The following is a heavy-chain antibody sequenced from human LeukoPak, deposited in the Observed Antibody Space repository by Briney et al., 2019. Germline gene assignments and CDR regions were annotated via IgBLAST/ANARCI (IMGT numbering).Heavy chain of an antibody. CDR3: ARVNTIFGVDIVSLGAEFEF. V-gene: IGHV3-30*03. D-gene: IGHD3-3*02. CDR1: GFTFSTYA. CDR2: ISYDGTTK. Sequence: GGSLRLSCGASGFTFSTYAMHWVRQAPGKGLECVSVISYDGTTKEYADSVKGLFTISRDNSNATLSLQMNSLRPEDTALYYCARVNTIFGVDIVSLGAEFEFWGQGTLVTVSS. J-gene: IGHJ4*02.